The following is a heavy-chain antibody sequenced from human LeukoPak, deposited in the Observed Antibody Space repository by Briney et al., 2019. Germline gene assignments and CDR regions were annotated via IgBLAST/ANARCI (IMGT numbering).Heavy chain of an antibody. CDR3: ARSPHYYDSSGYYFDY. Sequence: ASVKVSCKASRYTFTSYDINWVRQATGQGLEWMGWMNPNSGNTGYAQKFQGRVTMTRNTSISTAYMELSSLRSEDTAVYYCARSPHYYDSSGYYFDYWGQGTLVTVSS. D-gene: IGHD3-22*01. CDR1: RYTFTSYD. CDR2: MNPNSGNT. V-gene: IGHV1-8*01. J-gene: IGHJ4*02.